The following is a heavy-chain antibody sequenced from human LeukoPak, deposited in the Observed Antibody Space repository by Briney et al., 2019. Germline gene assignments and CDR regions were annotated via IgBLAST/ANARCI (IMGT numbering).Heavy chain of an antibody. Sequence: GGSLRLSCAASGFTFSSYSMNWVRQAPGKGLEWVSYISSSSSTIYYADSVKGRFTISRVNAKNSLYLQMNSLRAEDTAVYYCARDRHDSSGYYYEFDYWGQGTLVTVSS. J-gene: IGHJ4*02. CDR2: ISSSSSTI. D-gene: IGHD3-22*01. V-gene: IGHV3-48*04. CDR1: GFTFSSYS. CDR3: ARDRHDSSGYYYEFDY.